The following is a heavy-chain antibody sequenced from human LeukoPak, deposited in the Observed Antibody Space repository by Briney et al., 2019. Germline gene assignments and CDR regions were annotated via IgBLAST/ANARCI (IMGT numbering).Heavy chain of an antibody. D-gene: IGHD3-22*01. CDR1: GGSIRSSTYY. CDR3: ARRGYYYGGSGYYYFDY. V-gene: IGHV4-39*07. Sequence: PSETLSLTCTVSGGSIRSSTYYWAWIRQPPGKGLEWIGSIYYSGSTYYNPSLKSRVTISVDTSKNQFSLKMTSVTAADTAVYYCARRGYYYGGSGYYYFDYWGQGTLVTVSS. CDR2: IYYSGST. J-gene: IGHJ4*02.